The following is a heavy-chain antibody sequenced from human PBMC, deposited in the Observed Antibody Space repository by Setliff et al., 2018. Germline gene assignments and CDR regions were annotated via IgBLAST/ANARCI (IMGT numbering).Heavy chain of an antibody. Sequence: SETLSLICTVSGASISRSYWSWIRQSPGKGLEWIAYIYYRGTTDYNPSLQSRVTISVDTSKNQFSLNLTSVTAADTAVYYCAKGEDWFFHFDSWGQGTRVTVSS. V-gene: IGHV4-59*01. CDR2: IYYRGTT. CDR1: GASISRSY. J-gene: IGHJ4*02. CDR3: AKGEDWFFHFDS. D-gene: IGHD3-9*01.